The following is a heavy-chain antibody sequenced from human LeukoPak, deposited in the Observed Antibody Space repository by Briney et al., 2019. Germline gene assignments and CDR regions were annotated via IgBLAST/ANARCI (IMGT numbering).Heavy chain of an antibody. CDR3: ARRRAAAGKGGSSGPRARGYYFDY. D-gene: IGHD6-13*01. Sequence: SETLSLTCSVSGGSISGYYWTWIRQPPGKGLEWIGSIYHSGSTYYNPSLKSRVTISVDTSKNQFSLKLSSVTAADTAVYYCARRRAAAGKGGSSGPRARGYYFDYWGQGTLVTVSS. V-gene: IGHV4-38-2*02. CDR1: GGSISGYY. CDR2: IYHSGST. J-gene: IGHJ4*02.